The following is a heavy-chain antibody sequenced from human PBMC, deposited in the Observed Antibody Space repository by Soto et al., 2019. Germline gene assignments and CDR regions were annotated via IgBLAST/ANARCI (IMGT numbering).Heavy chain of an antibody. D-gene: IGHD3-10*01. V-gene: IGHV3-30-3*01. CDR3: ARDLSGSGVYYYYGMDV. Sequence: GGSLRLSCAASGFTFSSYAMHWVRQAPGKGLEWVAVISYDGSNKYYADSVKGRFTISRDNSKNTLYLQMNSLRAEDTAVYYCARDLSGSGVYYYYGMDVWGQGTTVTVSS. CDR2: ISYDGSNK. J-gene: IGHJ6*02. CDR1: GFTFSSYA.